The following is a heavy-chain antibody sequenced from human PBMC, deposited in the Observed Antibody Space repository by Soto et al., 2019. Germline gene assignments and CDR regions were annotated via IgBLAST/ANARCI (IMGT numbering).Heavy chain of an antibody. CDR2: ISGPGSNT. D-gene: IGHD3-10*01. CDR1: AFAFSSYG. V-gene: IGHV3-23*01. Sequence: GGSLRLSCAASAFAFSSYGMSWVRQAPGKGLEWVSDISGPGSNTYYGESVKGRFTISRDNSKNTLYLHMTSLRAEDSAVYYCAKGGRIPRVRGLIYGPDAFDIWGPGTMVTVSS. CDR3: AKGGRIPRVRGLIYGPDAFDI. J-gene: IGHJ3*02.